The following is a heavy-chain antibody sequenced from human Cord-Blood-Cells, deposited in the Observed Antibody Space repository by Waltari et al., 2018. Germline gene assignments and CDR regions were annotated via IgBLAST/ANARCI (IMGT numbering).Heavy chain of an antibody. V-gene: IGHV3-21*01. CDR2: ISSSSSYI. CDR3: ARFIAARPCDY. D-gene: IGHD6-6*01. CDR1: GFTFRSYG. Sequence: EVQLVESGGGLVKPGGSLRLSGAASGFTFRSYGMIWVRQAPGKGLEWVSSISSSSSYIYYADSVKGRFTISRDNAKNSLYLQMNSLRAEDTAVYYCARFIAARPCDYWGQGTLVTVSS. J-gene: IGHJ4*02.